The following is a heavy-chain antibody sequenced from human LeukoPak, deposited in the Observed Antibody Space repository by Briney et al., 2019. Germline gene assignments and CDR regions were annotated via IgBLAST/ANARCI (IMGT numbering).Heavy chain of an antibody. CDR1: GGSISSYY. Sequence: SSETLSLTCTVSGGSISSYYWNWIRQPPGKGLEWIAHIYYTGSASYNPSLKSRATISVDTSKNQFSLSLSSVTAADTAVYYCACGVPHSYYYMDVWGKGTTVAVSS. CDR2: IYYTGSA. CDR3: ACGVPHSYYYMDV. J-gene: IGHJ6*03. D-gene: IGHD2-21*01. V-gene: IGHV4-59*12.